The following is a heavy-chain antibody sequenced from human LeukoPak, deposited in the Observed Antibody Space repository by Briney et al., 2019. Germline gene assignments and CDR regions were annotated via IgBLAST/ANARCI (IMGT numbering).Heavy chain of an antibody. CDR1: GFTFSDFP. CDR3: ARGTTNSGSFDDAFDI. CDR2: IFPSSVEI. Sequence: PGGSLRLSCAASGFTFSDFPMIWVRQAPGKGLEWVSTIFPSSVEIHYADSVKGRFTISRDNARKSLYLQMNSLRAEDTAVYYCARGTTNSGSFDDAFDIWGQGTMVTVS. J-gene: IGHJ3*02. V-gene: IGHV3-21*01. D-gene: IGHD1-26*01.